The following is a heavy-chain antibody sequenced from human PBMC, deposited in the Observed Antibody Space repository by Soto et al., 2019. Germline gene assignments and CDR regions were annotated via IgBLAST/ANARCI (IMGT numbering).Heavy chain of an antibody. CDR3: ARGEMATIWRFGY. J-gene: IGHJ4*02. D-gene: IGHD5-12*01. CDR2: ISSDGSTT. CDR1: GFTFSSYW. V-gene: IGHV3-74*01. Sequence: EVQLVESGGGLVQPGGSLRLSCAASGFTFSSYWMHWVRQTPGKGLVWVSRISSDGSTTHYADSVKGRFTISRDNAKNTLYLQMNSLSAADAAVYYCARGEMATIWRFGYWGQGTLVTVSS.